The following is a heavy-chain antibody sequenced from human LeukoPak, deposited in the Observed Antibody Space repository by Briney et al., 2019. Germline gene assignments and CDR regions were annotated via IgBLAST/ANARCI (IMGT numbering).Heavy chain of an antibody. J-gene: IGHJ4*02. V-gene: IGHV4-34*01. D-gene: IGHD2-15*01. CDR1: GGSFSGYY. CDR3: ASMGRTYCSGGSCYRYYFDY. CDR2: INHSGST. Sequence: PSETLSLTCAVYGGSFSGYYWSWIRQPPGKGLEWIGEINHSGSTNYNPSLKSRVTISVDTSKNQFSLKLSSVTAADTAVYYCASMGRTYCSGGSCYRYYFDYWGQGTLVTVSS.